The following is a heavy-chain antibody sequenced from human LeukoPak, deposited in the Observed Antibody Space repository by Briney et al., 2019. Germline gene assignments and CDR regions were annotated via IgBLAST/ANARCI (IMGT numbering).Heavy chain of an antibody. V-gene: IGHV1-46*01. CDR2: INPSDGST. D-gene: IGHD4-17*01. CDR3: AVMTTDYYYFDY. J-gene: IGHJ4*02. CDR1: GYTFTSYY. Sequence: ASVKVSCKASGYTFTSYYMHWVRQAPGQGLEWMGLINPSDGSTSYAQKFQGRVTMTRDMSTSTVYLELSSLRSEDMAVYYCAVMTTDYYYFDYWGQGTLVTVSS.